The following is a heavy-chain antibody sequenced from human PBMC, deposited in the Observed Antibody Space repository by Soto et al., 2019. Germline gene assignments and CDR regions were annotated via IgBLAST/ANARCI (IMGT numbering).Heavy chain of an antibody. J-gene: IGHJ5*02. V-gene: IGHV1-18*04. CDR2: INARNGNT. CDR1: GYTFTSYG. Sequence: WASVKVSCKASGYTFTSYGISWVRQAPAQGREWMGWINARNGNTKNSQKFQCRVTITRNTAASTPYLELTGLRPEDTAVYYCARIIRRVGNWFVAWGQGTRVTVSS. CDR3: ARIIRRVGNWFVA. D-gene: IGHD1-26*01.